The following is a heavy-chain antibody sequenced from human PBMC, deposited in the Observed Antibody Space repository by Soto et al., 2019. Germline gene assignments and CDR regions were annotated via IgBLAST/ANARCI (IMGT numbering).Heavy chain of an antibody. CDR2: IDPSDSQT. CDR1: GYSFAGYW. CDR3: ARQIYDSDTGPNFQYYFDS. J-gene: IGHJ4*02. Sequence: GESLKISCNGSGYSFAGYWITWVRQMPWKGLEWMGRIDPSDSQTYYSPSFRGHVTISATKSITTVFLQWSSLRASDTAMYYCARQIYDSDTGPNFQYYFDSWGQGTPVTVSS. V-gene: IGHV5-10-1*01. D-gene: IGHD3-22*01.